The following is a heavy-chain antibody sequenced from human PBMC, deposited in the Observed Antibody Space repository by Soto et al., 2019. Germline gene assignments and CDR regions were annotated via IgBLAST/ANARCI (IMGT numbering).Heavy chain of an antibody. D-gene: IGHD3-16*02. J-gene: IGHJ3*02. Sequence: PGGSLRLSCTASGFTFGDYAMSWFRPAPGKGLEWVGFIRSKAYGGTTEYAASVKGRFTISRDDSKSIAYLQMNSLKTEDTAVYYCTRDFEIMITFGGVIVGTRFRKNAFDIWGQGTMVTVSS. V-gene: IGHV3-49*03. CDR3: TRDFEIMITFGGVIVGTRFRKNAFDI. CDR1: GFTFGDYA. CDR2: IRSKAYGGTT.